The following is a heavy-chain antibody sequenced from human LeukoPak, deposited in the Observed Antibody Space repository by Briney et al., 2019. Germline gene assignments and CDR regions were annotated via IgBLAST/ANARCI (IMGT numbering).Heavy chain of an antibody. D-gene: IGHD5-18*01. CDR1: GFIISTNY. CDR3: AKSLLSLNTAFDY. J-gene: IGHJ4*02. V-gene: IGHV3-53*01. CDR2: LYSGGDI. Sequence: GGSLRLSCAVSGFIISTNYMSWVRQAPGKGLEWVSILYSGGDIYYADFVRGRFTISRDNSRNTLFLQMNTLRVEDSAVYYCAKSLLSLNTAFDYWGQGTLVTVSS.